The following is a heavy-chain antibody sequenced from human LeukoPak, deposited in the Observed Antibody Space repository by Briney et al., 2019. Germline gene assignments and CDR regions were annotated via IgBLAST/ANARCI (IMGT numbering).Heavy chain of an antibody. CDR2: ISAYNGNT. V-gene: IGHV1-18*01. CDR1: GYTFTSYG. J-gene: IGHJ5*02. D-gene: IGHD1-26*01. CDR3: ARDQSGKWELLTGWWFDP. Sequence: ASVKVSCKASGYTFTSYGISWVRQAPGQGLEWMGGISAYNGNTNYAQKLQGRVTMTTDTSTSTPYMELRSLRSEDPAVYYCARDQSGKWELLTGWWFDPWGQGTLVTVSS.